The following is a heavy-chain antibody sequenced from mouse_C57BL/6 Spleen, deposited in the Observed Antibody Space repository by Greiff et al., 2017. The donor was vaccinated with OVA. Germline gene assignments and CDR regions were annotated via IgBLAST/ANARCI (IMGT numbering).Heavy chain of an antibody. V-gene: IGHV1-64*01. D-gene: IGHD1-1*01. Sequence: QVQLQQPGAELVKPGASVKLSCKASGYTFTSYWMHWVKQRPGQGLEWIGMIHPNSGSTNYNEKFKSKATLTVDKSSSTAYMQLSSLTSEDSAVYYCARTRSFGSSYDAMDYWGQGTSVTVSS. CDR1: GYTFTSYW. CDR2: IHPNSGST. J-gene: IGHJ4*01. CDR3: ARTRSFGSSYDAMDY.